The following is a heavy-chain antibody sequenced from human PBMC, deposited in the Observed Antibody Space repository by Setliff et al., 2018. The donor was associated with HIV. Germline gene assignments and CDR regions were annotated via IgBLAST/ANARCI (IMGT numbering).Heavy chain of an antibody. CDR2: IYTTGST. D-gene: IGHD3-10*01. CDR3: ARVGASGVPSTMDYYYYMDV. V-gene: IGHV4-61*02. J-gene: IGHJ6*03. CDR1: GGSISSGSYY. Sequence: LSLTCTVSGGSISSGSYYWTWIRQPAGKGLEWIGRIYTTGSTNYNPSLESRVTMSVDTSRTQFSLKLRSVTAADTAVYYCARVGASGVPSTMDYYYYMDVWGKGTTVTVSS.